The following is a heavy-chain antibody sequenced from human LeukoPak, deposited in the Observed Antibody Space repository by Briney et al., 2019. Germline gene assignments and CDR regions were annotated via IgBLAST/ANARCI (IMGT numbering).Heavy chain of an antibody. CDR3: ARVQRVTFPLKYYFDY. D-gene: IGHD3-10*01. CDR2: INPNSGGT. Sequence: ASVKVSCKASGYTFTGYYMHWVRQAPGQGLEWMGWINPNSGGTNYAQNFQGRVTMTRSTSISTAYMELSSLRSEDTAVYYCARVQRVTFPLKYYFDYWGQGTLVTVSS. CDR1: GYTFTGYY. J-gene: IGHJ4*02. V-gene: IGHV1-2*02.